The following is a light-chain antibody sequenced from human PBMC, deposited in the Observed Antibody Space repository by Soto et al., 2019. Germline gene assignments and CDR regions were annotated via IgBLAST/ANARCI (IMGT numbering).Light chain of an antibody. Sequence: DIQMTQSPSSLYASLGDRVTITCRASQSISSYLNWYQQKPGKAPKLLIYAASSLQSGVPSRFSGSGSETDFTLTISSLQPEDFATYYCQHSYSTPMYTFGQGTKLEIK. J-gene: IGKJ2*01. CDR1: QSISSY. CDR3: QHSYSTPMYT. CDR2: AAS. V-gene: IGKV1-39*01.